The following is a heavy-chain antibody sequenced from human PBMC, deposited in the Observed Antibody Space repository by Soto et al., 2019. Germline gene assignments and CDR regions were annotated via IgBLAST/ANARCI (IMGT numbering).Heavy chain of an antibody. CDR2: LNGGTGQT. V-gene: IGHV1-3*01. CDR1: GYTFSTYA. CDR3: ARGKGMEENYYYYGMDI. D-gene: IGHD1-1*01. Sequence: ASVKVSCKASGYTFSTYAIHWVRQAPGQSLEWMGWLNGGTGQTRYSQRFQDRVTITRDTSASTAYMEVSSLRPEDTAVYYCARGKGMEENYYYYGMDIWGQGSTVTVSS. J-gene: IGHJ6*02.